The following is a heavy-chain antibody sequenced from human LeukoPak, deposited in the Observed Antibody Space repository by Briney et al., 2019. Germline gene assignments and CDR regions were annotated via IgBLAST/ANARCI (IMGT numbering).Heavy chain of an antibody. CDR3: ARSTPLGDVVPAAIDAFDI. D-gene: IGHD2-2*01. CDR2: ISSSSSYI. Sequence: PGGSLRLSCAASGFTFSSYSMNWVRQAPGKGLEWVSSISSSSSYIYYADSVKGRFTISRDNAKNSLYLQMNSLRAEDTAVYYCARSTPLGDVVPAAIDAFDIWGQGTMVTVSS. CDR1: GFTFSSYS. J-gene: IGHJ3*02. V-gene: IGHV3-21*01.